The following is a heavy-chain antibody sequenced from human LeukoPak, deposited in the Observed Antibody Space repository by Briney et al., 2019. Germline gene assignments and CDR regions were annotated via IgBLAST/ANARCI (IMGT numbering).Heavy chain of an antibody. CDR2: ISYDGTKK. CDR3: VRKIGSPPSPGHFDY. D-gene: IGHD1-26*01. CDR1: GFTFSSYG. Sequence: GGSLRLSCAASGFTFSSYGMHWVRQAPGKGLQWVAMISYDGTKKYFADSVKGRFTISRDNSKNTLYLEMNSVRPEDTALYYCVRKIGSPPSPGHFDYWGQGTLVTVSS. J-gene: IGHJ4*02. V-gene: IGHV3-30*03.